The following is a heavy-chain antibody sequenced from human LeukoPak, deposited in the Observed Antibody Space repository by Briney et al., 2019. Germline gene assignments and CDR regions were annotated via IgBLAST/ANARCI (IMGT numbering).Heavy chain of an antibody. J-gene: IGHJ6*02. CDR1: GFTFSSYW. CDR2: IKQDGSEK. Sequence: GGSLRLSCAASGFTFSSYWMSWVRQAPGKGLEWVANIKQDGSEKYYVDSVKGRFTISRDNAKNSLYLQMNSLRAEDMAVYYCAREIVVVPAAIPYYYGMDVWGQGTTVTVSS. CDR3: AREIVVVPAAIPYYYGMDV. V-gene: IGHV3-7*01. D-gene: IGHD2-2*01.